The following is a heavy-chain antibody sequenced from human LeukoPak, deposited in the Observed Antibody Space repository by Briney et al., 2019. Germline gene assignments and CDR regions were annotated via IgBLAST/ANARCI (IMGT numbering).Heavy chain of an antibody. J-gene: IGHJ3*02. Sequence: GESLKISCKGSGYTFATYWIGWVRQMPGKGLEWMGIIYPGDSRTTYSPSFQGQVTISADKSIITAYLQWSSLKASDTAMYYCARTGYSRGWYGGFDIWGQGTLVTVSS. CDR3: ARTGYSRGWYGGFDI. CDR2: IYPGDSRT. V-gene: IGHV5-51*01. CDR1: GYTFATYW. D-gene: IGHD6-19*01.